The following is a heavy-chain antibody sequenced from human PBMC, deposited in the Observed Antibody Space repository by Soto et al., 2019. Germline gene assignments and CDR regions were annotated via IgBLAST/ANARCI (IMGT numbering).Heavy chain of an antibody. Sequence: EFQLVESGGGLVQPGGSVRLFCAASGFTFSASSMHWVRQAAGKGLEWLGRIRSKANHYAKVYSDALKGRSIISRDDSQDTMFLEMNNVRTVDTAMYYCAIEGAGFGYWGQGTLVTVSS. D-gene: IGHD1-26*01. V-gene: IGHV3-73*01. CDR1: GFTFSASS. J-gene: IGHJ4*02. CDR2: IRSKANHYAK. CDR3: AIEGAGFGY.